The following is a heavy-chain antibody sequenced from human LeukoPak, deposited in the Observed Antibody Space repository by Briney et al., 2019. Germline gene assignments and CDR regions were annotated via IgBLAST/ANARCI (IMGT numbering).Heavy chain of an antibody. CDR3: ARATGYCGSSSRYSLDY. CDR1: GGSVSSAGYY. V-gene: IGHV4-31*03. Sequence: SETLSLTCTVSGGSVSSAGYYWSWIRQHPGKALEWIGYIYYRGSTYFNPSLKSRVTISVDTSANQFSLKLSSVTAADTAVYYCARATGYCGSSSRYSLDYWGQGTLVTVSS. CDR2: IYYRGST. J-gene: IGHJ4*02. D-gene: IGHD2-2*01.